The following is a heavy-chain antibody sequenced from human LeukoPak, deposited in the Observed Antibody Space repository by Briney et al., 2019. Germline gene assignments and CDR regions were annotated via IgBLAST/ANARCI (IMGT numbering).Heavy chain of an antibody. CDR2: LFYGENT. CDR3: AKQLPTAAADTRGYFDY. V-gene: IGHV4-39*01. D-gene: IGHD6-25*01. J-gene: IGHJ4*02. CDR1: VGYISPLSSSTYY. Sequence: PSETLSLTCTVSVGYISPLSSSTYYWGWIRQAPGKGLEWIGSLFYGENTHYNPSLKSRATLSVDSSKNQFSLKLTSVTAADAAVYFCAKQLPTAAADTRGYFDYWGQGTVVTVSS.